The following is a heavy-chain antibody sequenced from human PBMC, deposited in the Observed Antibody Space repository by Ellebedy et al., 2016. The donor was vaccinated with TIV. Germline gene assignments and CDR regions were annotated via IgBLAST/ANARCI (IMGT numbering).Heavy chain of an antibody. J-gene: IGHJ5*02. V-gene: IGHV3-23*01. Sequence: GESLKISXAASGFTFSSYAMSWVRQAPGKGLEWVSAISGSGGSTYYADSVKGRFTISRDNSKNTLYLQMNSLRAEDTAVYYCAKHPVGSSWYGAWFDPWGQGTLVTVSS. CDR2: ISGSGGST. D-gene: IGHD6-13*01. CDR3: AKHPVGSSWYGAWFDP. CDR1: GFTFSSYA.